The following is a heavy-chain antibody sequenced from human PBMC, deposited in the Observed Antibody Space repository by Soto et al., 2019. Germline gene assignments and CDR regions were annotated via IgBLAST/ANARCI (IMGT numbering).Heavy chain of an antibody. CDR3: AKAVTISGSFYYGMDV. CDR2: ISGSGGST. J-gene: IGHJ6*02. CDR1: GFTFSSYA. Sequence: GSLRLSCASSGFTFSSYAMSLVRQAPGKGLEWVSAISGSGGSTYYADSVKGRFTISRDNSKNRMYLQVHSLRAEDTAAYYCAKAVTISGSFYYGMDVWGQGTTVTVSS. V-gene: IGHV3-23*01. D-gene: IGHD3-3*01.